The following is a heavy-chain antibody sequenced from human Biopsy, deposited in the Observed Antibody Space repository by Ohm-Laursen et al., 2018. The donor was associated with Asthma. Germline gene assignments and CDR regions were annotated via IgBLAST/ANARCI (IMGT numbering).Heavy chain of an antibody. CDR2: ISYDGSNK. CDR1: GFTFSSYG. V-gene: IGHV3-30*03. CDR3: SREEPTSGWYQGSILR. J-gene: IGHJ4*02. D-gene: IGHD6-19*01. Sequence: SLRLSCAALGFTFSSYGMHWVRQAPGKGLEWVACISYDGSNKYYADSVKGRSTISRDNSKNTLYLQMNSLRAEDTAVYYCSREEPTSGWYQGSILRWGQGTLVPVSS.